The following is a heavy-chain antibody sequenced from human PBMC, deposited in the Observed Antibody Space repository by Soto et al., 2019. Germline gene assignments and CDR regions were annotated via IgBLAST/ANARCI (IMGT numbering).Heavy chain of an antibody. CDR1: GGSISSGGYY. CDR2: IYYTGST. CDR3: ASSPVTGIYYAMDV. J-gene: IGHJ6*02. V-gene: IGHV4-31*03. Sequence: LSLTCTVSGGSISSGGYYWSWIRQHPGKGLEWIGNIYYTGSTHYDPSLKSRITISLDTSKNQISLKLSSVTAADTAVYYCASSPVTGIYYAMDVWGQGTTVTVSS. D-gene: IGHD6-19*01.